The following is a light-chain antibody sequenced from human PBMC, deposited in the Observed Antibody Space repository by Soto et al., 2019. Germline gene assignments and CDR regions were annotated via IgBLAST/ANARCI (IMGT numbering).Light chain of an antibody. J-gene: IGLJ2*01. CDR3: CSYTNANTGV. CDR2: NVN. V-gene: IGLV2-14*03. CDR1: SSDVGGYDY. Sequence: QSALTQVASVSGSPGQSITISCTGTSSDVGGYDYVSWYQQHPGKAPKLMIYNVNYRPSGVSDRFSGSKSGDTASLTISGLQAEDEANYDSCSYTNANTGVFGGGTKLP.